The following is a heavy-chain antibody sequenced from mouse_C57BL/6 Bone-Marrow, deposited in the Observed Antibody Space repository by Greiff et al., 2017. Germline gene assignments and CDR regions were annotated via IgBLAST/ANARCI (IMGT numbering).Heavy chain of an antibody. Sequence: QVQLQQSGAELVRPGTSVKVSCKASGYAFTNYLIEWVKQRPGQGLEWIGVINPGSGGTNYNEKFKGKATLTADKSSSTAYMQLSSLTSEDSAVYFCARLAPIYYYGSSYDYAMDYWGQGTSVTVSS. V-gene: IGHV1-54*01. J-gene: IGHJ4*01. CDR2: INPGSGGT. CDR3: ARLAPIYYYGSSYDYAMDY. CDR1: GYAFTNYL. D-gene: IGHD1-1*01.